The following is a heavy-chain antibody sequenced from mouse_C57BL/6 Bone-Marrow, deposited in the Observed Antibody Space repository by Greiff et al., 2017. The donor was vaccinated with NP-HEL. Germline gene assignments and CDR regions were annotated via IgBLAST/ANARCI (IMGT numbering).Heavy chain of an antibody. D-gene: IGHD1-1*01. CDR1: GFTFSSYA. V-gene: IGHV5-4*01. J-gene: IGHJ4*01. Sequence: EVHLVESGGGLVKPGGSLKLSCAASGFTFSSYAMSWVRQTPEKRLEWVATISDGGSYTYYPDNVKGRFTISRDNAKNNLYLQMSHLKSEDTAMYYCARYYYGIPLCAMDYWGQGTSVTVSS. CDR2: ISDGGSYT. CDR3: ARYYYGIPLCAMDY.